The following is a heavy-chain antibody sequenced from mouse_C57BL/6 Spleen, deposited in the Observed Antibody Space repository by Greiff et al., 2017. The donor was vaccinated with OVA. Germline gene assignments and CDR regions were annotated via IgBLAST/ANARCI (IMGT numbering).Heavy chain of an antibody. CDR1: GYTFTSYW. Sequence: QVQLQQPGAELVKPGASVKLSCKASGYTFTSYWMQWVKQRPGQGLEWIGEIDPSDSYTNYNQKFKGKATLTVDTSSSTAYMQLSSLTSEDSAVYYCARTYDRPYWYFDVWGTGTTVTVSS. CDR3: ARTYDRPYWYFDV. D-gene: IGHD2-14*01. J-gene: IGHJ1*03. V-gene: IGHV1-50*01. CDR2: IDPSDSYT.